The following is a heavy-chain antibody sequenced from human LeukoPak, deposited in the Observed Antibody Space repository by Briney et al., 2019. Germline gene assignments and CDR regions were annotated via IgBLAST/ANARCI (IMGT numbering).Heavy chain of an antibody. V-gene: IGHV4-31*03. CDR2: IYYSGST. J-gene: IGHJ4*02. CDR3: ARSGYYDILTGYYYFDY. CDR1: GGSISSGGYY. Sequence: SQTLSLTCTVSGGSISSGGYYWSCIRQNPGKGLEWIGYIYYSGSTYYNPSLKSRVTISVDTSKNQFSLKLSSVTAADTAVYYCARSGYYDILTGYYYFDYWGQGTLVTVSS. D-gene: IGHD3-9*01.